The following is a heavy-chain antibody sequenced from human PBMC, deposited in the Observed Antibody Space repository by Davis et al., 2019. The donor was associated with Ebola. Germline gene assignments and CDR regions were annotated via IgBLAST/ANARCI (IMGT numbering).Heavy chain of an antibody. CDR1: GFTFSSYA. CDR3: AKDLGEYSSSSLYYYYYYGMDV. V-gene: IGHV3-23*01. Sequence: GGSLRLSCAASGFTFSSYAMSWVRQAPGKGLEWVSAISGSGGSTYYADSVKGRFTISRDNSKNTLYLQMNSLRAEDTAVYYCAKDLGEYSSSSLYYYYYYGMDVWGKGTTVTVSS. J-gene: IGHJ6*04. D-gene: IGHD6-6*01. CDR2: ISGSGGST.